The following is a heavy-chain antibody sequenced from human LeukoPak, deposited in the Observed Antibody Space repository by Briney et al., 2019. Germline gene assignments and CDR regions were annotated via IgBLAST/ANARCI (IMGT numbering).Heavy chain of an antibody. V-gene: IGHV5-51*01. D-gene: IGHD1-26*01. CDR2: IYPGDSDT. CDR3: ARSREVGPDRDAFDI. Sequence: GESLKISCKGSGYSFTSYWIGWVRQMPGKGLEWMGIIYPGDSDTRYSPPFQGQVTISADKSISTAYLQWSSLKASDTAMYYCARSREVGPDRDAFDIWGQGTMVTVSS. J-gene: IGHJ3*02. CDR1: GYSFTSYW.